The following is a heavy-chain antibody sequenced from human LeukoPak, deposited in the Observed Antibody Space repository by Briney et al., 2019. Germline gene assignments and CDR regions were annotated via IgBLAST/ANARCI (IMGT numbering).Heavy chain of an antibody. CDR2: ISYDGSNK. D-gene: IGHD6-19*01. V-gene: IGHV3-30-3*01. J-gene: IGHJ4*02. Sequence: GGSLRLSCAASGFTFSSYATHWVRQAPGKGLEWVAVISYDGSNKYYADSVKGRFTISRDNSKNTLYLQMNSLRAEDTAVYYCARGYSSGWYAFDYWGQGTLVTVSS. CDR1: GFTFSSYA. CDR3: ARGYSSGWYAFDY.